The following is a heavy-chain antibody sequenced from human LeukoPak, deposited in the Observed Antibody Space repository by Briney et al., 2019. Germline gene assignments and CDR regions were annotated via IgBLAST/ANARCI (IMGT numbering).Heavy chain of an antibody. Sequence: PGRALRLSCAASGFTFSSYGMHWVRQAPGKGLEWVAVIWYDGSNKYYADSVKGQFTISRDNSKNTLYLQMNSLRAEDTAVYYCARAGTTYYYDSSGFPFDYWGQGTLVTVSS. D-gene: IGHD3-22*01. CDR1: GFTFSSYG. CDR2: IWYDGSNK. J-gene: IGHJ4*02. V-gene: IGHV3-33*01. CDR3: ARAGTTYYYDSSGFPFDY.